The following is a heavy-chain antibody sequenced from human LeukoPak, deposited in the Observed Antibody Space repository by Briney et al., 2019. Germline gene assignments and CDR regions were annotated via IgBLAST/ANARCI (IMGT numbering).Heavy chain of an antibody. CDR2: IKQDGSEK. Sequence: PGGSLRLSCAASGFTFSSYWMSWVRQAPGKGLEWVANIKQDGSEKYYVDSVKGRFTISRDNAKTSLYLQMNSLRAEDTAVYYCARERWDYYDSSGYLNWFDPWGQGTLVTVSS. V-gene: IGHV3-7*01. CDR1: GFTFSSYW. CDR3: ARERWDYYDSSGYLNWFDP. J-gene: IGHJ5*02. D-gene: IGHD3-22*01.